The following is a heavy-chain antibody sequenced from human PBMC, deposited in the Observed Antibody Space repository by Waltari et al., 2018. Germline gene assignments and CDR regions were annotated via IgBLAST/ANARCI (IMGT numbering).Heavy chain of an antibody. J-gene: IGHJ3*02. V-gene: IGHV5-51*03. CDR2: IYVVDAET. CDR3: ARREHDYDYVGGSYRRVIDTFDI. CDR1: GDKFSTYW. D-gene: IGHD3-16*02. Sequence: EVRLVQSGAEVKKPGESLKISCKGSGDKFSTYWIGWVRQMPGKGLGWMGIIYVVDAETSYSPSSRGQVTMAADKSITTAYLQWSSLKASDTAMYYCARREHDYDYVGGSYRRVIDTFDIWGQGTRVTVSS.